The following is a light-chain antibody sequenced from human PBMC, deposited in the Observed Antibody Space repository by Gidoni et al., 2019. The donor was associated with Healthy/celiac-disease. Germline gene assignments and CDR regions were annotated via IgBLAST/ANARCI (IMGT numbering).Light chain of an antibody. J-gene: IGKJ5*01. CDR1: QSVSSY. V-gene: IGKV3-11*01. CDR2: DAS. CDR3: QQRSNWIT. Sequence: EIVLTQSPATLSLSPGERATLSCMASQSVSSYLAWYQQKPGQAPRLLIYDASNRATGIPARFSGSGSGTDFTLTISSLEPEDFAVYYCQQRSNWITFXXXTRLEIK.